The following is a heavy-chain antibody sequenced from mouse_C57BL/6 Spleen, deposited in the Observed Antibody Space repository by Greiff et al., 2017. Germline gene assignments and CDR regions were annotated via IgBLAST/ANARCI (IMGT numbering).Heavy chain of an antibody. Sequence: DVKLVESGGGLVKPGGSLKLSCAASGFTFSDYGMHWVRQAPEKGLEWVAYISSGSSTIYYADTVKGRFTISRDNAKNTLFLQMTRLRSEDTAMYYCARPTAQASWFAYWGQGTLVTVSA. V-gene: IGHV5-17*01. CDR1: GFTFSDYG. D-gene: IGHD3-2*02. CDR3: ARPTAQASWFAY. J-gene: IGHJ3*01. CDR2: ISSGSSTI.